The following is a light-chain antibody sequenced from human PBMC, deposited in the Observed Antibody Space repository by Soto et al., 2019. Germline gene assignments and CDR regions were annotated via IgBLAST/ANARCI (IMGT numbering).Light chain of an antibody. CDR3: QQYGSSPLT. CDR2: GAS. J-gene: IGKJ4*01. Sequence: EIVLTQSPGTLSLSPGERVTISCRASESVSTNLAWYQQKPGQAPRLLIYGASSRATGIPDRFSGSGSGTDFTLTISRLEPEDFAVYYCQQYGSSPLTFGGGTKVDIK. CDR1: ESVSTN. V-gene: IGKV3-20*01.